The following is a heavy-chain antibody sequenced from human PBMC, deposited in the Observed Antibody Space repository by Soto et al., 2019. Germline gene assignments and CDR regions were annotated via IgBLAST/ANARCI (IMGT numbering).Heavy chain of an antibody. V-gene: IGHV1-69*04. Sequence: QVQLVQSGAEVKRPGSSVKVSCKASGDTFSFYSINWVRQAPGLGLAWMGRVNPILSMSNYAQRFQGRVTMTADKPTSPAYMELSGLRSEDTAMYYCVTSYGLGYWAFEYWGQGALVTVS. CDR3: VTSYGLGYWAFEY. CDR1: GDTFSFYS. J-gene: IGHJ4*02. D-gene: IGHD3-10*01. CDR2: VNPILSMS.